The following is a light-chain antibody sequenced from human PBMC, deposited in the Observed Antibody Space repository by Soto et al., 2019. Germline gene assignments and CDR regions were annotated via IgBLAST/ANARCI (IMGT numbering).Light chain of an antibody. J-gene: IGKJ4*01. V-gene: IGKV3-20*01. CDR2: GAS. Sequence: EIVLTQSPATLSLSPGERATLSCRASQSVSSSYLAWYQQKPDQAPRLLIYGASSRDTGIPDRFSGSGSGTDFTLTISSLEPEDFAVYYCHQYDSSPLTFGGGTKVEIK. CDR3: HQYDSSPLT. CDR1: QSVSSSY.